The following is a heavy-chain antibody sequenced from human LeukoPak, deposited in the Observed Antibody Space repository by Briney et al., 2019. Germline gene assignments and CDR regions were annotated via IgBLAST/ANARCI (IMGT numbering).Heavy chain of an antibody. CDR1: GGSISSYY. CDR2: IYTSGST. CDR3: ARQQGQYYYYYMDV. Sequence: SETLSLTCTVSGGSISSYYWSWVRQPPGKGLEWIGYIYTSGSTNYNPSLKSRVTISVDTSKNQFSLKLSSVTAADTAVYYCARQQGQYYYYYMDVWGKGTTVTVSS. V-gene: IGHV4-4*09. D-gene: IGHD6-19*01. J-gene: IGHJ6*03.